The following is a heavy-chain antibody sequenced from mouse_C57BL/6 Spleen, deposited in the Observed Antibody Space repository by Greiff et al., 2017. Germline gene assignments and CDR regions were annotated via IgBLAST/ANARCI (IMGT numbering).Heavy chain of an antibody. CDR2: IHPNSGST. J-gene: IGHJ3*01. CDR1: GYTFTSYW. CDR3: ARKDSSGYPFAY. Sequence: LQQPGAELVKPGASVKLSCKASGYTFTSYWMHWVKQRPGQGLEWIGMIHPNSGSTNYNEKFKSKATLTVDKSSSTAYMQLSSLTSEDSAVYYCARKDSSGYPFAYWGQGTLVTVSA. V-gene: IGHV1-64*01. D-gene: IGHD3-2*02.